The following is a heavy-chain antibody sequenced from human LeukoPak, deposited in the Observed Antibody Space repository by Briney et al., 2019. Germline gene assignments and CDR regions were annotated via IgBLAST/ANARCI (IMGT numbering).Heavy chain of an antibody. Sequence: GGSLRLSCAASGFTFTECSIIWVRQAPGKGLEWVSFISDISDRSSTIHYADSVKGRLTISRDNAERSVYLQMNSLRANDTAVYYCARVRGPTLKTCYMDVWGTGTTVTVPS. V-gene: IGHV3-48*04. D-gene: IGHD3-10*01. J-gene: IGHJ6*03. CDR2: ISDRSSTI. CDR3: ARVRGPTLKTCYMDV. CDR1: GFTFTECS.